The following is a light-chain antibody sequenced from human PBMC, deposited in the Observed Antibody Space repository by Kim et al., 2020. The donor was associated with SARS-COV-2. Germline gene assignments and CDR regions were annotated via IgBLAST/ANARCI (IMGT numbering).Light chain of an antibody. CDR2: ATS. CDR1: QDVSSW. Sequence: DIQMTQSPSSVSASVGDRVTITCRASQDVSSWLAWYQQKPGKAPKLLIYATSSLQSGVPSRFSGSGSGTDFTLTISCLQPEDFATYYCQQTNSFPLAFGPGTKVDIK. V-gene: IGKV1-12*01. CDR3: QQTNSFPLA. J-gene: IGKJ3*01.